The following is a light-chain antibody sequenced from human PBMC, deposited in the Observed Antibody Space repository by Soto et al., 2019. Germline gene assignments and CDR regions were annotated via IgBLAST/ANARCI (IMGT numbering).Light chain of an antibody. Sequence: QSVLTQPPSASGTPGQRVTISCSGSSSNIGSNTVNWYQQLPGTAPKLLIYSNNQRPSGVPDRFSGSKSGTSASLAISGLQSEDEADYYCAAWDDSLHGLVFGTGTKVTVL. CDR1: SSNIGSNT. J-gene: IGLJ1*01. CDR3: AAWDDSLHGLV. CDR2: SNN. V-gene: IGLV1-44*01.